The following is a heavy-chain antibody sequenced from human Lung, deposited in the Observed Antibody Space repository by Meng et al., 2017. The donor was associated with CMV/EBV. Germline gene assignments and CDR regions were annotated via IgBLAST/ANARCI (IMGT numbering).Heavy chain of an antibody. J-gene: IGHJ6*02. CDR3: ARAYYYDSSGYYIARYYCYDGMDV. D-gene: IGHD3-22*01. V-gene: IGHV3-21*01. Sequence: GESLKISCAASGFTFSSYSMNWVRQAPGKGLEWVSSISSSSSYIYYADSVKGRFTISRDNAKNSLYLQMNSLRAEDTAVYYCARAYYYDSSGYYIARYYCYDGMDVWGQGTTVTVSS. CDR2: ISSSSSYI. CDR1: GFTFSSYS.